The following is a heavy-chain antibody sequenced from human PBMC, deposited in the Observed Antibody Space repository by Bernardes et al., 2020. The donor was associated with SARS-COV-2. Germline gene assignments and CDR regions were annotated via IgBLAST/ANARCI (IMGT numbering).Heavy chain of an antibody. Sequence: GGSLRLSCGASGLTFSEAWMSWVRQAPGKGLEWVGRIKSKSDGATTDYAAPVKGRFTVSRDDSQNRLFLQMNSLKTEDTGVYYCTTDGLDAFDVWVQGTIVAGSS. CDR2: IKSKSDGATT. V-gene: IGHV3-15*01. J-gene: IGHJ3*01. CDR1: GLTFSEAW. CDR3: TTDGLDAFDV.